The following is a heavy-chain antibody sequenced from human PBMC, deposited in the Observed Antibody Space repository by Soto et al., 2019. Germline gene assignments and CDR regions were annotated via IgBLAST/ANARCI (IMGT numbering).Heavy chain of an antibody. J-gene: IGHJ4*01. CDR2: MSVDRTTK. Sequence: QVQLVESGGGVVQPGRSLRLSCAASGFTFSNFAMHWFRQAPGKGLEWVAVMSVDRTTKFYADSVKGRFTVSSDNSQNTLYLQMNNLRDEDTAVYYFVREGPDAFRRTWLFGLWGHGNLVSVSS. D-gene: IGHD3-16*01. CDR1: GFTFSNFA. V-gene: IGHV3-30-3*01. CDR3: VREGPDAFRRTWLFGL.